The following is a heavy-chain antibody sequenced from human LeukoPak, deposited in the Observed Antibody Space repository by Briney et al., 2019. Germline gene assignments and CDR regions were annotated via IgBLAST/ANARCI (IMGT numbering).Heavy chain of an antibody. CDR3: ARDAPPGYSSSWGY. V-gene: IGHV3-21*01. CDR2: ITSSSSYI. Sequence: GGSLRLSCAASGFTASGFTFSSYTMNWVRQAPGKGLEWVPSITSSSSYIYYADSVKGRFTISRDNAKNSLYLQMNSLRVEDTAVYYCARDAPPGYSSSWGYWGQGTLVTVSS. CDR1: GFTFSSYT. J-gene: IGHJ4*02. D-gene: IGHD6-13*01.